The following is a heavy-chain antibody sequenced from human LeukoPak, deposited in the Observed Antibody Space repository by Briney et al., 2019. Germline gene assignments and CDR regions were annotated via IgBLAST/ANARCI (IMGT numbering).Heavy chain of an antibody. CDR1: GFTFSSYA. V-gene: IGHV3-23*01. CDR3: AKGRYYDILTGWFDP. CDR2: ISGSGGST. D-gene: IGHD3-9*01. Sequence: GGSLRLSCAASGFTFSSYAMSWVRRAPGKGLEWVSAISGSGGSTYYADSVKGRFTISRDNSKNTLYLQMNSLRAEDTAVYYCAKGRYYDILTGWFDPWGQGTLVTVSS. J-gene: IGHJ5*02.